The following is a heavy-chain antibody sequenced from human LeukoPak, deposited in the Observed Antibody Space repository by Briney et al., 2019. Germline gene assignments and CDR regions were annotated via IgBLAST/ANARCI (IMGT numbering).Heavy chain of an antibody. V-gene: IGHV3-21*01. D-gene: IGHD4-17*01. CDR2: ISSSSYI. J-gene: IGHJ4*02. CDR1: GFTFSSYS. CDR3: ARAATVTAESAFGY. Sequence: GGSLRLSCAASGFTFSSYSMNWVRQAPGKGLEWVSSISSSSYIYYADSVKGRFTISRDNAKNSLYLQMNSLRAEDTAVYYCARAATVTAESAFGYWGQGTLVTVSS.